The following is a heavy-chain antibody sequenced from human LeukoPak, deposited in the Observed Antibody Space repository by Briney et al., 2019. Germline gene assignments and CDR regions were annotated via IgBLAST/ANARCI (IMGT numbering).Heavy chain of an antibody. V-gene: IGHV1-18*01. D-gene: IGHD3-22*01. J-gene: IGHJ4*02. CDR3: ARVEKEYYDSSGYYPYFDY. Sequence: GASVKVSCKASGYTFTSYGISWVRQAPGQGLEWMGWISAYNGNTNYAQKLQGRVTMTTDTSTSTAYMELRSLRSDDTAVYYCARVEKEYYDSSGYYPYFDYWGQGTLVTVSS. CDR2: ISAYNGNT. CDR1: GYTFTSYG.